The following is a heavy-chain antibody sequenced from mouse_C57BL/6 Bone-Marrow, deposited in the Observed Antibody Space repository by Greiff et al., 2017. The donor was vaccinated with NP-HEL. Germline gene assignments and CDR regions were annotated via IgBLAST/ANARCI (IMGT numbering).Heavy chain of an antibody. CDR1: GFTFSDYG. CDR2: ISNLAYSI. D-gene: IGHD4-1*01. J-gene: IGHJ1*03. V-gene: IGHV5-15*01. CDR3: ARRGVGRKGYFDV. Sequence: EVKLVESGGGLVQPGGSLKLSCAASGFTFSDYGMAWVRQAPRKGPEWVAFISNLAYSIYYADTVTGRFTISRENAKNTLYLEMSSLRSEDTAMYYCARRGVGRKGYFDVWGTGTTVTVSS.